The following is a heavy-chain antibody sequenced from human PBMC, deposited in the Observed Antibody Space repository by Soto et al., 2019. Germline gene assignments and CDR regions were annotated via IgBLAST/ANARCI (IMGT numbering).Heavy chain of an antibody. D-gene: IGHD2-2*03. J-gene: IGHJ4*02. CDR1: GFVFSSNG. Sequence: EGQLVESGGDWVQPGGSLRLSCAASGFVFSSNGMNWVRQAPGKGLEWVSYISSSSGDIFYADSVKGRFTVSRDNAMNSLFLQMNDPRDEDTAVYYCARLDGKIPSSDAFDYWGQGTLVTVS. V-gene: IGHV3-48*02. CDR2: ISSSSGDI. CDR3: ARLDGKIPSSDAFDY.